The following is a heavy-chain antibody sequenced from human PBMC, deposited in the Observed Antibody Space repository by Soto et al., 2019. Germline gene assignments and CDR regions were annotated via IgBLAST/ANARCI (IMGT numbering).Heavy chain of an antibody. CDR3: ARLGVRGVITFHY. Sequence: SETLSLTCTVSGGSISSYYWSWIRQPPGKGLEWIGYIYYSGSTNYNPSLKSRVTISVDTSKNQFSLKLSSVTAADTAVYYCARLGVRGVITFHYWGQGTLVTVS. CDR1: GGSISSYY. D-gene: IGHD3-10*01. J-gene: IGHJ4*02. V-gene: IGHV4-59*08. CDR2: IYYSGST.